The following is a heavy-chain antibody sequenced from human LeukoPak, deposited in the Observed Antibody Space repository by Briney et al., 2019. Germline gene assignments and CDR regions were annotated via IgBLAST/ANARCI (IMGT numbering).Heavy chain of an antibody. Sequence: GGSLRLSCAASGFTFSSYGMHWVRQAPGKGLEWVAFIRYDGSNKYYADSVKGRFTISRDNSKNTLYLQMNSLRAEDTAVYYCAKTGGSSGYYLGYWGQGTLVTVSS. V-gene: IGHV3-30*02. CDR2: IRYDGSNK. CDR3: AKTGGSSGYYLGY. CDR1: GFTFSSYG. D-gene: IGHD3-22*01. J-gene: IGHJ4*02.